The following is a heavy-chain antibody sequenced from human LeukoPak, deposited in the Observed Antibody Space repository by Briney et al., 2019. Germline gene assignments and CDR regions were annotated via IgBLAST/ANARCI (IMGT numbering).Heavy chain of an antibody. D-gene: IGHD4-17*01. CDR3: ARDDYGDYYFDY. J-gene: IGHJ4*02. CDR2: IYTSGST. V-gene: IGHV4-61*02. Sequence: SQTLSLTCTVSGGSISSGSYYWSWIRQPAGKGLEWIGRIYTSGSTNYNPSLKSRVTISVDTSKNQFSLKLCSVTAADTAVYYCARDDYGDYYFDYWGQGTLVTVSS. CDR1: GGSISSGSYY.